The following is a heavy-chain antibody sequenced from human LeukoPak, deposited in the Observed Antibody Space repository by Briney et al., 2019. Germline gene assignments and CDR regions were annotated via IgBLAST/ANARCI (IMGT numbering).Heavy chain of an antibody. V-gene: IGHV4-38-2*02. CDR1: GYSISSGYY. D-gene: IGHD2-15*01. CDR3: ARLWSTDCSGGTCPHQPNY. J-gene: IGHJ4*02. Sequence: SQTLSLICTVSGYSISSGYYWGWVRQSPGRGLEWIGTVYHSGSTYYNPSLRSRVSISVDTSKNRFSLKLRSVTAADTAVYYCARLWSTDCSGGTCPHQPNYWGQGILVTVSS. CDR2: VYHSGST.